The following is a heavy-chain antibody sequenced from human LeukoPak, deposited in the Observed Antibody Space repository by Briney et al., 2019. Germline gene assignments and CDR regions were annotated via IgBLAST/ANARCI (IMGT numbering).Heavy chain of an antibody. Sequence: SETLSLTCAVYGGSFSGYYWSWIRQPPGKGLEWIGEINHSGSTNYNPSLKSRVTISVDTSKNQFSLKLSSVTATDTAVYYCASHGDYYDSSGYLYYFDYWGQGTLVTVSS. D-gene: IGHD3-22*01. CDR1: GGSFSGYY. CDR2: INHSGST. V-gene: IGHV4-34*01. J-gene: IGHJ4*02. CDR3: ASHGDYYDSSGYLYYFDY.